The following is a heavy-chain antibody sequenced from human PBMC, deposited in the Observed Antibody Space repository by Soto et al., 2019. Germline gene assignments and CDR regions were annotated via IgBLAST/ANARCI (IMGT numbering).Heavy chain of an antibody. Sequence: GASVKVSCKASGGTFSSYAISWVRQAPGQGLEWMGGIIPIFGTANYAQKFQGRVTITADESTSTAYMELSSLRSEDTAVYYCARSPCSGGSCYSVDTAMAFDYWGQGTLVTVSS. V-gene: IGHV1-69*13. CDR3: ARSPCSGGSCYSVDTAMAFDY. J-gene: IGHJ4*02. CDR1: GGTFSSYA. D-gene: IGHD2-15*01. CDR2: IIPIFGTA.